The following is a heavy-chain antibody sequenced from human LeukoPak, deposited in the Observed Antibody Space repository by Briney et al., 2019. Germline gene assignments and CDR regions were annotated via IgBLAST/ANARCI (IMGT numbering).Heavy chain of an antibody. CDR3: ARVSYSSSSGNYGMDV. V-gene: IGHV1-18*01. CDR1: GYTFTNYG. J-gene: IGHJ6*02. Sequence: GASVKVSCKASGYTFTNYGVSWVRQAPGQGLEWMGWISAYNANTNYAQKLQGRVTMTTDTSTSTAYMELRSLSSDDTALYYCARVSYSSSSGNYGMDVWGQGTTVTVSS. D-gene: IGHD6-6*01. CDR2: ISAYNANT.